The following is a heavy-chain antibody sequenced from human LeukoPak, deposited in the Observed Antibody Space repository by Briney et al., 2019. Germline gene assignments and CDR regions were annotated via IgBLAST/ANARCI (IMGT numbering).Heavy chain of an antibody. CDR3: ARDKGGFGGAQHKPDAFDI. V-gene: IGHV4-34*01. CDR2: INHSGST. J-gene: IGHJ3*02. D-gene: IGHD1-26*01. Sequence: SETLSLTCAVYGGSFSGYYWSWIRQSPGKGLEWIGEINHSGSTNYNPSLKSRVTISVDTSKNQFSLKLSSVTAADTAVYYCARDKGGFGGAQHKPDAFDIWGQGTMVTVSS. CDR1: GGSFSGYY.